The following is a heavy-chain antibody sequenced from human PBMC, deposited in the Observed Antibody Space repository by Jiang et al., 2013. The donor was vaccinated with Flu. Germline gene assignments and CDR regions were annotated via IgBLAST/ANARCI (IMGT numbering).Heavy chain of an antibody. D-gene: IGHD1-26*01. J-gene: IGHJ6*02. CDR3: AREGGGSLI. CDR1: GGSITSHY. Sequence: VQLVESGPGLVKPSETLSLTCTVSGGSITSHYWAWIRQSPEKRLEWIGYAHFGGDTFYNPSLKSRVTISVDTSKNQFSLDLKSVTAADTATYYCAREGGGSLIWGQGTTVAVSS. CDR2: AHFGGDT. V-gene: IGHV4-59*11.